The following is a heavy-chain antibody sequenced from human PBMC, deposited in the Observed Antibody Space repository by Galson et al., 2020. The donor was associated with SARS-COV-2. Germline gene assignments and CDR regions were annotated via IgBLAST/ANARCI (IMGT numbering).Heavy chain of an antibody. CDR2: ISYDGSNT. D-gene: IGHD4-17*01. Sequence: GASLKISCAASGFTFNSYAMHSVRKAPGKGLEWVAVISYDGSNTYYADSVEGRFTITRDNSRTTLFLQLNSLRADDTAVYYCAINRLLDFWGQGTLVTVSS. CDR3: AINRLLDF. V-gene: IGHV3-30*03. CDR1: GFTFNSYA. J-gene: IGHJ4*02.